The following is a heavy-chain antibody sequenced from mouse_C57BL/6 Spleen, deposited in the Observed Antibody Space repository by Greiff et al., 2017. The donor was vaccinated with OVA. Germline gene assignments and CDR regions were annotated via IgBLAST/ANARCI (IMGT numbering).Heavy chain of an antibody. V-gene: IGHV1-55*01. CDR3: ARERREYAMDY. CDR1: GYTFTSYW. Sequence: VQLQQPGAELVKPGASVKMSCKASGYTFTSYWITWVKQRPGQGLEWIGHIYPGSGSTNYNEKFKSKATLTVDTSSSTAYMQLSSLTSEDSAVYYCARERREYAMDYWGQGTSVTVSS. J-gene: IGHJ4*01. CDR2: IYPGSGST.